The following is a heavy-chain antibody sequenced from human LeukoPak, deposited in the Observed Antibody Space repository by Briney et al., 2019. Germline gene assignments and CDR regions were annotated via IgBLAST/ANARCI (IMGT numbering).Heavy chain of an antibody. Sequence: GALKLSCAGSGFTLNSYAIGWVRQAPGKGLGGVGLIRSKAYGGTGEYAAAVKGRFIISRDDSNNIAYLQMKSLKIEDTAVYCARDLYDSSGFYFGHWGQGTLVTVSS. D-gene: IGHD3-22*01. V-gene: IGHV3-49*04. J-gene: IGHJ4*02. CDR3: ARDLYDSSGFYFGH. CDR1: GFTLNSYA. CDR2: IRSKAYGGTG.